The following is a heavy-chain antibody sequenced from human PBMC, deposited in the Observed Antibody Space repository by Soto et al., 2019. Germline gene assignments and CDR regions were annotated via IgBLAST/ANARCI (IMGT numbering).Heavy chain of an antibody. J-gene: IGHJ6*03. D-gene: IGHD2-2*01. V-gene: IGHV4-34*01. Sequence: SETLSLTCAVYGGSFSGYYWSWIRQPPGKGLEWIGEINHSGSTNYNPSLKSRVTISVDTSKNQFSLKLSSVTAADTAVYYCARGKGPAATHSNYYYYYMDVWGKGTTVTVSS. CDR1: GGSFSGYY. CDR2: INHSGST. CDR3: ARGKGPAATHSNYYYYYMDV.